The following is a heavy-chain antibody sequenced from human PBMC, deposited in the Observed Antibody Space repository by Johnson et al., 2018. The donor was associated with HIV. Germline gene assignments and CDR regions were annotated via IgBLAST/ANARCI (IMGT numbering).Heavy chain of an antibody. J-gene: IGHJ3*02. CDR2: IKQDGNEK. D-gene: IGHD2-15*01. V-gene: IGHV3-7*05. CDR3: ARLRSGNRAFDI. CDR1: GFTLSNYW. Sequence: VQLVESGGGLVQPGGSLRLSCAASGFTLSNYWMTWVRQAPGKGLEWVANIKQDGNEKYYVDSVKGRFSISRDNAKNSLHLQMNSLRAEDTAVYYCARLRSGNRAFDIWGQGTMVTVSS.